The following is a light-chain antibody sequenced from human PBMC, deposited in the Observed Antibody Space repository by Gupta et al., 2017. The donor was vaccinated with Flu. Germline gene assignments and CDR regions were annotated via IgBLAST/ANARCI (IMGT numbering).Light chain of an antibody. CDR2: DDS. CDR3: QVWHSTNDHYV. Sequence: SYVLTQPPSVSVAPGPTARITCGGDNIGSKSVHWYQQRPGQAPVVVVSDDSDRPSGIPDRFSGSNSGNTATLTISRVEAGDEADYYCQVWHSTNDHYVFGSGTKVTVL. J-gene: IGLJ1*01. CDR1: NIGSKS. V-gene: IGLV3-21*02.